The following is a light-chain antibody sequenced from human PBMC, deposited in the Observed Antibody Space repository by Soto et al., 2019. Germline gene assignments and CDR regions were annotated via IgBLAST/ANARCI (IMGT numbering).Light chain of an antibody. CDR3: QQYSNWPRT. CDR2: TAS. Sequence: EIVMTQSPATLSVSPGERATLSCRASQSVSDYLAWYQQTPGQPPRLLIYTASTRATGTPARFSGSGSGTEFTLTISSLQYEDFAVYYCQQYSNWPRTFGQGTRVEIK. V-gene: IGKV3-15*01. J-gene: IGKJ1*01. CDR1: QSVSDY.